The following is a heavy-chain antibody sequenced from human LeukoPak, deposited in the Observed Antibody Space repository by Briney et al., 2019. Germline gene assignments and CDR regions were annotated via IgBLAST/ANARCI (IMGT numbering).Heavy chain of an antibody. J-gene: IGHJ3*02. Sequence: TSETLSFTCTVSGGSISSSSYYWGWIRQPPGKGLEWIGSIYYSGSTYYNPSLKSRVTISVDTSKNQFSLKLSSVTAADTAVYYCARNQWELAARAFDIWGQGTMVTVSS. D-gene: IGHD1-26*01. V-gene: IGHV4-39*07. CDR1: GGSISSSSYY. CDR3: ARNQWELAARAFDI. CDR2: IYYSGST.